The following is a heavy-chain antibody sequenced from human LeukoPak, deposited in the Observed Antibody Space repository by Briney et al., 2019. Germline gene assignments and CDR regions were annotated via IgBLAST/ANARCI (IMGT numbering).Heavy chain of an antibody. CDR2: IKRDGAET. D-gene: IGHD5-18*01. J-gene: IGHJ4*02. Sequence: GGSLRLSCAASELTLSNYCMTWVRQGPGKGLEWVATIKRDGAETYYVDSVRGRFTISRDNAENSVYLRMNSLRDEDTAVYYCARRATTERGSSYGLDYWGQGTLVTVSS. CDR3: ARRATTERGSSYGLDY. CDR1: ELTLSNYC. V-gene: IGHV3-7*01.